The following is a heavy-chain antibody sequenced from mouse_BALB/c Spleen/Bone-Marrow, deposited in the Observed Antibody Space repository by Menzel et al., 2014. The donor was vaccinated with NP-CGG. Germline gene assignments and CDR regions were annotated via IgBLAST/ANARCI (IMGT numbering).Heavy chain of an antibody. Sequence: EVMLVESGGGLVKPGGSLKLSCAASGFTFSSYTMSWVRQTPEKRLEWVATISSGGGNTYYPDSMKGRFTISRDNAKNNLYLQMSSLRSEDTALYYSARAYYRYPFDYWGQGTTLTVSS. V-gene: IGHV5-9*03. J-gene: IGHJ2*01. D-gene: IGHD2-14*01. CDR2: ISSGGGNT. CDR3: ARAYYRYPFDY. CDR1: GFTFSSYT.